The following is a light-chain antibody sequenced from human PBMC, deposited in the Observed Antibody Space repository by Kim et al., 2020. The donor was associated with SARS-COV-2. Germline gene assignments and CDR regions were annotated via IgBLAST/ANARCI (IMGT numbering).Light chain of an antibody. Sequence: SPGEGAPLSCRASQIVNGRFLAWYQQKPGQAPRLLIYGASTRATGIPDRFSGSGSGTDFTLTISRLEPEDFAMYYCQQYDSSVWTFGQGTKVDIK. CDR1: QIVNGRF. CDR2: GAS. J-gene: IGKJ1*01. V-gene: IGKV3-20*01. CDR3: QQYDSSVWT.